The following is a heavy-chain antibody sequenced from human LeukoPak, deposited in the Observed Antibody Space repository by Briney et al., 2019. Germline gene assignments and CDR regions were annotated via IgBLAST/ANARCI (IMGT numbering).Heavy chain of an antibody. J-gene: IGHJ4*02. D-gene: IGHD3-16*02. CDR1: GASLSNYY. Sequence: SETLSLTCAVYGASLSNYYWSWIRQHPGKGLEWIGYIYYSGTTYYNPSLKSRVSISVDTSKNHFSLKMSSVTVADTAVYYCARVKRDYVWGSYRDSCFDYWGQGTLVTVSS. V-gene: IGHV4-31*11. CDR2: IYYSGTT. CDR3: ARVKRDYVWGSYRDSCFDY.